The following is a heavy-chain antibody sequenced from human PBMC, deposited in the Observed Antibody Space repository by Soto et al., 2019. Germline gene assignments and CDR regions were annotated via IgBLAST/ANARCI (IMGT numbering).Heavy chain of an antibody. CDR1: GGSISSYY. CDR3: ARHGPNWSGYSGYDAAFDI. CDR2: IYYSGST. J-gene: IGHJ3*02. D-gene: IGHD5-12*01. V-gene: IGHV4-59*08. Sequence: QVQLQESGPGLVKPSETLSLTCTVSGGSISSYYWSWIRQPPGKGLEWIGYIYYSGSTNYNPSLKSRVTISVDTSKNQFSLKLSSVTAADTAVYYCARHGPNWSGYSGYDAAFDIWGQGTMVTVSS.